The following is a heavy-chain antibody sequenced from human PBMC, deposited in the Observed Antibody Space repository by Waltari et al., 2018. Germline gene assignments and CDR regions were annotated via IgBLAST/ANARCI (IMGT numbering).Heavy chain of an antibody. CDR1: GGSISSYY. J-gene: IGHJ6*03. V-gene: IGHV4-4*07. CDR3: ARVNPVLWFGESYYYYYMDV. CDR2: IYTSGST. Sequence: QVQLQESGPGLVKPSETLSLTCTVSGGSISSYYWSWIRQPAGQGLEWIGRIYTSGSTNYNPSLKSRVTMSVDTSKNQFSLKLSSVTAADTAVYYCARVNPVLWFGESYYYYYMDVWGKGTTVTVSS. D-gene: IGHD3-10*01.